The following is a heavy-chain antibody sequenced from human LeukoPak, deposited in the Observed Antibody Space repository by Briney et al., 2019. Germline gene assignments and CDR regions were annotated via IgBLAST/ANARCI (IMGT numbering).Heavy chain of an antibody. Sequence: ASVKVSCKASGYTFTSYAMHWVRQAPGQRLEWMGWINAGNGNTKYSQKFQGRVTITRDTSASTAYMGLSSLRSEDTAVYYCARGRYDILTGWVMYRFDYWGQGTLVTVSS. CDR2: INAGNGNT. CDR1: GYTFTSYA. CDR3: ARGRYDILTGWVMYRFDY. J-gene: IGHJ4*02. D-gene: IGHD3-9*01. V-gene: IGHV1-3*01.